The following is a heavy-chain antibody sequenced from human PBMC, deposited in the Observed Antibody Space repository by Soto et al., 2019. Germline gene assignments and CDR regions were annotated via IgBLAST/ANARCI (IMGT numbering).Heavy chain of an antibody. CDR3: AKEGRTKRYYDFWSGYYDFDY. J-gene: IGHJ4*02. Sequence: GGSLRLSCAASGFTFSSYGMHWVRQAPGKGLEWVAVISYDGSNKYYADSVKGRFTISRDNSKNTLYLQMNSLRAEDTAVYYCAKEGRTKRYYDFWSGYYDFDYWGQGTLVTVS. CDR2: ISYDGSNK. CDR1: GFTFSSYG. V-gene: IGHV3-30*18. D-gene: IGHD3-3*01.